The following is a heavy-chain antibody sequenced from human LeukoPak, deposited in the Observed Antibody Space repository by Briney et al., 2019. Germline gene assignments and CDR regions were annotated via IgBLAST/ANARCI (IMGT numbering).Heavy chain of an antibody. D-gene: IGHD4-17*01. CDR3: AKDLGYGDYVPNYFDY. Sequence: GESLKISCAASEFTFSSYGMHWVRQAPGKGLEWVAVISYDGSNKYYADSVKGRFTISRDNSKNTLYLQMSSLKAEDTAVYYCAKDLGYGDYVPNYFDYWGQGTLVTVSS. V-gene: IGHV3-30*18. CDR2: ISYDGSNK. J-gene: IGHJ4*02. CDR1: EFTFSSYG.